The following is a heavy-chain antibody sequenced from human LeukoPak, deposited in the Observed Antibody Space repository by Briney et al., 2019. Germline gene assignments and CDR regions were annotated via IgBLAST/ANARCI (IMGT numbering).Heavy chain of an antibody. J-gene: IGHJ3*02. D-gene: IGHD3-22*01. Sequence: GGSLRLSCATSGFTFSNYEMNWVRQAPGKGLEWISYLTSSGSTKYYADSVKGRFTISRDNAKNSLFLQMDSLRAEDTAVYYCARDRDPGYYDTNGYRRVNAFDIWGQGTMVTVSS. CDR2: LTSSGSTK. CDR1: GFTFSNYE. V-gene: IGHV3-48*03. CDR3: ARDRDPGYYDTNGYRRVNAFDI.